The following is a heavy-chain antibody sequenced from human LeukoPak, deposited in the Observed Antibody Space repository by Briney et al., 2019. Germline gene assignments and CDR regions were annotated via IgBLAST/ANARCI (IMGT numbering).Heavy chain of an antibody. CDR3: ATANWYYYYYYMDV. CDR2: IKQDGSEK. Sequence: GGPLRLSCAASGFTFSSYWMSWVRQAPGKGLEWVANIKQDGSEKYYVDSVKGRFTISRDNAKNSPYLQMNSLRAEDTAVYYCATANWYYYYYYMDVWGKGTTVTVSS. J-gene: IGHJ6*03. V-gene: IGHV3-7*01. D-gene: IGHD1-1*01. CDR1: GFTFSSYW.